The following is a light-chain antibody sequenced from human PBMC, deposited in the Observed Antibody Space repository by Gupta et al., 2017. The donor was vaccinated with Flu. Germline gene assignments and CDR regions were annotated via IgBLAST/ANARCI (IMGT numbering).Light chain of an antibody. Sequence: SVTISCTGTSSDVGGYDYVSWYQQHPGKAPKLMIYDVTKRPSGVPDRFSGSKSGNTASLTISGLQAEDEADYYCCSYAGSYSLMFGGGTKVTAL. CDR1: SSDVGGYDY. J-gene: IGLJ3*02. CDR3: CSYAGSYSLM. CDR2: DVT. V-gene: IGLV2-11*03.